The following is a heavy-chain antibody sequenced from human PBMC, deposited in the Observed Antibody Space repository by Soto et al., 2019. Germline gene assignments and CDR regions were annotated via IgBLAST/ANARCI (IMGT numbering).Heavy chain of an antibody. CDR1: GFPFSHDD. D-gene: IGHD2-15*01. J-gene: IGHJ6*02. CDR3: ARAYTGRLLRRADYDYAKDV. V-gene: IGHV3-13*05. CDR2: IGAARDP. Sequence: GGCLSLDCTSSGFPFSHDDMHWFHHAARKSLEWVSTIGAARDPYYTGSVKGRFTISSENARNSMFLQMNSVTVGDTAVYYCARAYTGRLLRRADYDYAKDVRGHGT.